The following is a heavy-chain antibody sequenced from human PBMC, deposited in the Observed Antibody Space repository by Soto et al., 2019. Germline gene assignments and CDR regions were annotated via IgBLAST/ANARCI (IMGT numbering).Heavy chain of an antibody. J-gene: IGHJ2*01. D-gene: IGHD4-4*01. CDR3: AREEDDYSNYGGFGTYWYFDL. CDR2: INHSGST. V-gene: IGHV4-34*01. Sequence: SETLSLTCAVYGGSFSGYYWSWIRQPPGKGLEWIGEINHSGSTNYNPSLKSRVTISVDTSKNQFSLKLSSVTAADTAVYYCAREEDDYSNYGGFGTYWYFDLWGRGTLVTVSS. CDR1: GGSFSGYY.